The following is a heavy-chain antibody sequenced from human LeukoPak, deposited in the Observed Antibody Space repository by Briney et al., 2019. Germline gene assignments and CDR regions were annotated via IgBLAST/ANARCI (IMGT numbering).Heavy chain of an antibody. D-gene: IGHD1-26*01. J-gene: IGHJ6*02. V-gene: IGHV3-48*01. CDR1: GFTFTIYS. CDR2: ITSSSNTV. Sequence: PGGSLRLSCAASGFTFTIYSMNWVRQAPGKGLEWVSYITSSSNTVSYADSVKGRFTISRDNAKNSLYLQMGSLRAEDTAVYYCARNELQVGGGSYYYGMDLWGQGTTVTVSS. CDR3: ARNELQVGGGSYYYGMDL.